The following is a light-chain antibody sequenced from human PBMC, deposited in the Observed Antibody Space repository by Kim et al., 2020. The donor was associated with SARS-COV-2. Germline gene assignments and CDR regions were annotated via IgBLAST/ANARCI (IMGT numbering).Light chain of an antibody. CDR1: QGISSQ. CDR3: QQAYSFPAT. Sequence: DIQMTQSPSSVSASVGDRVTITCRASQGISSQLAWYQQIPGKAPKLLISFASDLQSGVPSRFSGSGSGTDFTLTISSLQAEDFATYFCQQAYSFPATFGGGTKVDIK. CDR2: FAS. V-gene: IGKV1-12*01. J-gene: IGKJ4*01.